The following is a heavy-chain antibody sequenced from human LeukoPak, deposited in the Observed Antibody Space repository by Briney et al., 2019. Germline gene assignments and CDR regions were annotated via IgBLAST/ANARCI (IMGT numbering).Heavy chain of an antibody. CDR3: IGFPEGYCSSTSCQGGY. CDR1: GFTFSSYS. J-gene: IGHJ4*02. Sequence: GGSLRLSCAASGFTFSSYSMNWVRQAPGKGLEWASSISSSSSYIYYADSVKGRFTISRDNSKNTLYLQMNSLRAEDTAVYYVIGFPEGYCSSTSCQGGYWGQGTLVTVSS. V-gene: IGHV3-21*04. CDR2: ISSSSSYI. D-gene: IGHD2-2*01.